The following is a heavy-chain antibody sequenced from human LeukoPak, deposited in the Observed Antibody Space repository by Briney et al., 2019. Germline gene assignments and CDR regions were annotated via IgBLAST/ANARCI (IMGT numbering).Heavy chain of an antibody. CDR2: ISSGSNTI. Sequence: GGSLRLSCAASGFTFSSYTMNWVRQAPGKGLEWVSYISSGSNTIYYAGSVKGRFTISRDNTKNSLHLQMNSLRAEDTAVYYCAIGGTMVRGGTFDYWGQGTLVTVSS. CDR3: AIGGTMVRGGTFDY. CDR1: GFTFSSYT. D-gene: IGHD3-10*01. V-gene: IGHV3-48*04. J-gene: IGHJ4*02.